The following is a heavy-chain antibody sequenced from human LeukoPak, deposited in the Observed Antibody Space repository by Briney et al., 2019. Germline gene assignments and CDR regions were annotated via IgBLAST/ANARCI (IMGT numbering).Heavy chain of an antibody. J-gene: IGHJ6*02. D-gene: IGHD3-22*01. V-gene: IGHV4-59*11. CDR3: ARAGDSSGYSFGVPREMYYYYGMDV. CDR1: GGSISSHY. Sequence: SETLSLTCTVSGGSISSHYWSWIRQPPGKGLEWIGYIYYSGSTNYNPSLKSRVTMSVDTSKNQFSLKLSSVTAADTAVYYCARAGDSSGYSFGVPREMYYYYGMDVWGQGTTVTVSS. CDR2: IYYSGST.